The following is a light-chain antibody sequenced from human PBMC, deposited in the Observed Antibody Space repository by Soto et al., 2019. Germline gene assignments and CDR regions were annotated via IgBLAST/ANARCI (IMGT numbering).Light chain of an antibody. J-gene: IGKJ1*01. CDR2: KAS. Sequence: DIQMTQSPSTLSASVGDRVTITCRASQSFNTWLAWYQQKPGKAPNLLMYKASSLASGDPSRCSGSGSGTEFTLTISSLQADDLATYYCQQYNSFPWTFGQGTKVEIK. V-gene: IGKV1-5*03. CDR1: QSFNTW. CDR3: QQYNSFPWT.